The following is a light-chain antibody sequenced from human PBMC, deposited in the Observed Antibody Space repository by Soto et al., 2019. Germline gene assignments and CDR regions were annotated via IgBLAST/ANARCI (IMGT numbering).Light chain of an antibody. J-gene: IGLJ1*01. CDR3: SSYSDSSNYV. CDR2: QVT. Sequence: QSALPYPPLVSGYPGQSISISCTGTSSELAIYNYVSWYQQQPGKAPKLMIYQVTNRPSGVSNRFSGSRSGNTAYLTISGLQSEDEADYYCSSYSDSSNYVFGTGTKVT. V-gene: IGLV2-14*01. CDR1: SSELAIYNY.